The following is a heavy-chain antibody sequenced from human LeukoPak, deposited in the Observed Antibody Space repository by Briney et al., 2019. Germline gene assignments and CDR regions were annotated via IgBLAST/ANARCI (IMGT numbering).Heavy chain of an antibody. CDR1: GGSISSYY. Sequence: SETLPLTCTVSGGSISSYYWSWIRQPAGKRLEWIGRIYTSGSTNYNPSLKSRVTMSVDTSKNQFSLKLSSVTAADTAVYYCARAGRLTTDYYYGMDVWGQGTTVTVSS. D-gene: IGHD3-16*01. J-gene: IGHJ6*02. V-gene: IGHV4-4*07. CDR3: ARAGRLTTDYYYGMDV. CDR2: IYTSGST.